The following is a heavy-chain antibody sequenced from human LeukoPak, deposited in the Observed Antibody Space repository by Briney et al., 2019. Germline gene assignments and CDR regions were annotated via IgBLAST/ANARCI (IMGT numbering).Heavy chain of an antibody. Sequence: KSSETLSLTCAVSGGSISADNYYWDWIRQPPGKGLEWIGSINYRGSAYYNPSLESRVTISVDTSENQFSLRMTSVTAADTAVYYCAKTRGGGHVDPGTSGYINYWGQGILVSVSS. CDR2: INYRGSA. CDR3: AKTRGGGHVDPGTSGYINY. V-gene: IGHV4-39*01. J-gene: IGHJ4*02. D-gene: IGHD3-22*01. CDR1: GGSISADNYY.